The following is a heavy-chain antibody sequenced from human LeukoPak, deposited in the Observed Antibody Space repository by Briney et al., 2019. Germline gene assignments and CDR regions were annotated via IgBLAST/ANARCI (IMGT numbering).Heavy chain of an antibody. CDR3: ARDVSSMFPNWFDP. Sequence: PSETLSLTCSVSGDSISSRTYYWTWIRQHPEKGLEWMGYIWNSGSTNYNPALKSRVTISVDTSKNQFSLKLTSVTGADTAIYYCARDVSSMFPNWFDPWGQGILVIVSS. D-gene: IGHD6-6*01. J-gene: IGHJ5*02. CDR2: IWNSGST. CDR1: GDSISSRTYY. V-gene: IGHV4-31*03.